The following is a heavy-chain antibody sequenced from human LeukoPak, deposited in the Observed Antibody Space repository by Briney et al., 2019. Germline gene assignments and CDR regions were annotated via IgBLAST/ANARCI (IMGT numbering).Heavy chain of an antibody. D-gene: IGHD3-22*01. V-gene: IGHV3-48*03. Sequence: PGGSLRLSCAVSGFPFSVYEMNWVRQAPGKGLEWVSNIGSSGTTIYYADSVRGRFSISRDNAKSSLYLQMNSLRAEDTAVYYCAKNYFDSSGYYFRPGHWGQGTLVAVSS. CDR3: AKNYFDSSGYYFRPGH. J-gene: IGHJ4*02. CDR2: IGSSGTTI. CDR1: GFPFSVYE.